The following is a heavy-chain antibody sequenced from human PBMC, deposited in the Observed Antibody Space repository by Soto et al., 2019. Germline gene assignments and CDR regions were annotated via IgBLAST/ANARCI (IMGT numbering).Heavy chain of an antibody. CDR1: GFTFDDYA. J-gene: IGHJ4*02. D-gene: IGHD2-2*01. Sequence: DVQLVESGGGLVQPGRSLRLSCAASGFTFDDYAMHWVRQAPGKGLEWVSGISWNSGTTGYADSVKGRFTISRDNAKNSLYLQMNSLRAEDTALYYCARNIKDIVVVPGEYWGKGTLVTVSS. CDR3: ARNIKDIVVVPGEY. CDR2: ISWNSGTT. V-gene: IGHV3-9*01.